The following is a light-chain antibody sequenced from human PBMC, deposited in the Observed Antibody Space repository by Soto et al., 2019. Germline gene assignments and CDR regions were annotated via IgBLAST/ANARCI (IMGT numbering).Light chain of an antibody. CDR2: GAS. Sequence: EIVLKQSPVTLSLSPGERATLSCRASQSVSSSYLACYQQKPGQAPRPLIYGASSRAIGIPDRFSGSGSGTDFPLTISRLEPEDCAVYYCQQYGSSPWTFVQGTKVEIK. CDR1: QSVSSSY. V-gene: IGKV3-20*01. CDR3: QQYGSSPWT. J-gene: IGKJ1*01.